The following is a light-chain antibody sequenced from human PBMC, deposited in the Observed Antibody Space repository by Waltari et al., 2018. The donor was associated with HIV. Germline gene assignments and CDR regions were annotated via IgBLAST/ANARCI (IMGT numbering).Light chain of an antibody. V-gene: IGKV1-17*02. Sequence: IQMTQSPSSLSASVGDRVTITCRASQGIRNDLGWYQQKPGEAPKRLISGASSLQSGVPPTFSGSGSGTEFTLTITNLQPEDFATYYCLQHKDYPWTFGQGTRVEVK. CDR2: GAS. J-gene: IGKJ1*01. CDR1: QGIRND. CDR3: LQHKDYPWT.